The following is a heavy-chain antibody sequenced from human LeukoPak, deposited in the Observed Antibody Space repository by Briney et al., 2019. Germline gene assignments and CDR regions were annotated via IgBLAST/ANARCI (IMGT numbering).Heavy chain of an antibody. Sequence: WASVTVSCKASGYTFSNYYIHWVRQAPGQGLEWMGKINPSGGRTVYAQKFQGRVTVTRDTSTSTVYMDLSSLRSEDAAVYYCVRELAGGYFDYWGQGTLVTLST. D-gene: IGHD4-23*01. CDR3: VRELAGGYFDY. J-gene: IGHJ4*02. V-gene: IGHV1-46*01. CDR2: INPSGGRT. CDR1: GYTFSNYY.